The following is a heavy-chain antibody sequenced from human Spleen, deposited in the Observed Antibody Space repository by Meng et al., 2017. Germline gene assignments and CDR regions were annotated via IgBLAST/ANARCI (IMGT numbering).Heavy chain of an antibody. Sequence: QPQLQESGPGLVKPSKALSLTCGFSGGSISSSGYYWGWIRQPPEKGVEWIGSIGHSGPTYYTPSLRRRVTVSIDTSKNQFSLEVTSGTAADTAVYYCVRSSGWVRTGFDPWGQGTLVTVSS. D-gene: IGHD6-19*01. CDR3: VRSSGWVRTGFDP. V-gene: IGHV4-39*01. CDR1: GGSISSSGYY. J-gene: IGHJ5*02. CDR2: IGHSGPT.